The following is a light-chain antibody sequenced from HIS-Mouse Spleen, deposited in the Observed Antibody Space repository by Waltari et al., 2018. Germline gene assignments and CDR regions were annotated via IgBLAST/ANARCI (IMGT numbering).Light chain of an antibody. Sequence: SYELTQPPSVSVSPGQTARITCSGDALPKKYASWYQQKSGQAPVLVIYEDSKRPSGIPERFSDSSSGTMATLTISGAQVEDEADYYCYSTDSSGNHRVFGGWTKLTVL. V-gene: IGLV3-10*01. CDR2: EDS. CDR1: ALPKKY. CDR3: YSTDSSGNHRV. J-gene: IGLJ2*01.